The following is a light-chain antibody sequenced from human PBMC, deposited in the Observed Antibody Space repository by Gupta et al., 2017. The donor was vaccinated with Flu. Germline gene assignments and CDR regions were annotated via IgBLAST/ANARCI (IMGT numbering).Light chain of an antibody. CDR3: QQDDGTPYS. CDR1: QIVLYSSNQKNY. V-gene: IGKV4-1*01. CDR2: WPS. J-gene: IGKJ2*03. Sequence: DIVLTQSPDLLAVCLGERATINCKSSQIVLYSSNQKNYLPWHPQEVGQTPKLLIYWPSTRVSGVPDRLRGRRPLTDFTLTIRIMTAADLAVYYFQQDDGTPYSFGQGTKMEIK.